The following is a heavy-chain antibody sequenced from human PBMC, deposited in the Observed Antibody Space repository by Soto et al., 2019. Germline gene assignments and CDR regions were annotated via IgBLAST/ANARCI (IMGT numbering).Heavy chain of an antibody. Sequence: PGGSLRLSCAASGFTFSNAWMSWVRQAPGKGLEWVGRIKSKTDGGTTDYAAPVKGRFTISRDDSKNTLYLQMNSLKTEDTAVYYCTTDKAVRDPLRPPFWPNYGMDVWGQGTTVTVSS. CDR1: GFTFSNAW. V-gene: IGHV3-15*01. D-gene: IGHD3-10*01. CDR3: TTDKAVRDPLRPPFWPNYGMDV. J-gene: IGHJ6*02. CDR2: IKSKTDGGTT.